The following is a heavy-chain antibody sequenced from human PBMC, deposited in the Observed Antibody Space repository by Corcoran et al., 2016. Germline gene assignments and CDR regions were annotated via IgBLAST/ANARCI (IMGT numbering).Heavy chain of an antibody. CDR2: INPSGGST. V-gene: IGHV1-46*01. D-gene: IGHD3-10*01. CDR1: GYTFTSYY. J-gene: IGHJ3*02. Sequence: QVQLVQSGAEVKKPGASVKVSCKASGYTFTSYYMHWVRQAPGQGLEWMGIINPSGGSTSYAQKFQGRVTMTRDTSTSTVYMELSSLRSEDTAVYYCARDRGRITMVRGVIDIWGQGTRVTVSS. CDR3: ARDRGRITMVRGVIDI.